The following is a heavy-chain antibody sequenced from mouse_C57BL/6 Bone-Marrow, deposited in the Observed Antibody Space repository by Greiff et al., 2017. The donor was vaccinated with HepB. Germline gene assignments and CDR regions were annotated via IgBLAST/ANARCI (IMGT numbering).Heavy chain of an antibody. D-gene: IGHD2-1*01. J-gene: IGHJ3*01. CDR1: GFNIKDDY. V-gene: IGHV14-4*01. CDR3: TPYGNSGNWFAY. Sequence: VQLKQSGAELVRPGASVKLSCTASGFNIKDDYMHWVKQRPEQGLEWIGWIDPENGDTEYASKFQGKATITADTSSNTAYLQLSSLTSEDTAVYYCTPYGNSGNWFAYWGQGTLVTVSA. CDR2: IDPENGDT.